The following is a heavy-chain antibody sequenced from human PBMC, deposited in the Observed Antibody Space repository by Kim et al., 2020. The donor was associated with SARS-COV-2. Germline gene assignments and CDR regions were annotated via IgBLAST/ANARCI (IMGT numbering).Heavy chain of an antibody. V-gene: IGHV1-18*01. CDR2: ISVYNGNT. J-gene: IGHJ6*03. CDR3: ARTRITISGVVNYMDV. Sequence: ASVKVSCKASGYTFTSYGISWVRQAPGQGLEWMGWISVYNGNTNYAQKLQGRVTMTTDTSTSTAYMELRSLRSDDTAVYYCARTRITISGVVNYMDVWGKGTTVTVSS. CDR1: GYTFTSYG. D-gene: IGHD3-3*01.